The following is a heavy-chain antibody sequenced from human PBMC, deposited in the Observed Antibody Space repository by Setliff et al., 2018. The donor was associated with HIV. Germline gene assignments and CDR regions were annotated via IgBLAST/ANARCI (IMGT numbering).Heavy chain of an antibody. CDR3: AKKGGDQWLFGGYAFDI. D-gene: IGHD3-22*01. CDR1: GYSFSSYW. CDR2: IFPGDSDI. J-gene: IGHJ3*02. Sequence: GASLTLSCKASGYSFSSYWIGWVRQMPGKGLEWMGIIFPGDSDIKYNPSFQGQVTISVDKSITTAYLQWSSLKASDTAIYYCAKKGGDQWLFGGYAFDIWGQGTRVTVSS. V-gene: IGHV5-51*01.